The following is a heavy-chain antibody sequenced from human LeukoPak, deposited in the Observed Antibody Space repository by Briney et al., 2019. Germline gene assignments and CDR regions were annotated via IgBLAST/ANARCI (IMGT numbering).Heavy chain of an antibody. J-gene: IGHJ6*04. CDR2: IYYSGST. CDR1: GGSISSYY. CDR3: AGTDDYGDYYYYYGMDV. D-gene: IGHD4-17*01. V-gene: IGHV4-59*01. Sequence: ETLSLTCTVSGGSISSYYWSWIRQPPGKGLEWIGYIYYSGSTNYNPSLTSRVTISVDTSKNQFSLKLSSVTAADTAVYYCAGTDDYGDYYYYYGMDVWGKGTTVTVSS.